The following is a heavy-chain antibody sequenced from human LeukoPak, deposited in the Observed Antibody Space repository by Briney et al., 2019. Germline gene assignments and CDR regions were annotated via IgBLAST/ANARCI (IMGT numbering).Heavy chain of an antibody. Sequence: PSETLSLTCTVSGGSISSYYWSWNRQPPGDGLGWNGYIHTSGSPNYHPSLKSRVTIPGATSKTQFSLNLTSVTPANPAGNYCERHVDERRTGSLNYYYYYYMDVWGKGTTVTVSS. D-gene: IGHD3-10*01. V-gene: IGHV4-4*09. CDR3: ERHVDERRTGSLNYYYYYYMDV. CDR1: GGSISSYY. CDR2: IHTSGSP. J-gene: IGHJ6*03.